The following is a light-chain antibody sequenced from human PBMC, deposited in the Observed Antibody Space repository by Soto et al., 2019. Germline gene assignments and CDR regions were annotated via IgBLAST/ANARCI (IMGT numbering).Light chain of an antibody. V-gene: IGKV3-20*01. CDR1: QSVSSSY. Sequence: EIVLTQSPGTLSLSPGERATLSCRASQSVSSSYLAWYQQKPGQAPRLLIYGASSRATGIPDRFSGSGSGTDFTLTISSLQSEDVAVYYCQHFHNWPPWTFGQGTRVEIK. CDR3: QHFHNWPPWT. J-gene: IGKJ1*01. CDR2: GAS.